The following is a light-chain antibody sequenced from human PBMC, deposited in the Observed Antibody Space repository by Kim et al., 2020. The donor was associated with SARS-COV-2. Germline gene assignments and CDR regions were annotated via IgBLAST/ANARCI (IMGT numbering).Light chain of an antibody. V-gene: IGLV3-21*04. CDR3: LVWDSSTDHQV. CDR1: NIGGRS. J-gene: IGLJ2*01. Sequence: SYELTQPPSVSVAPGKTARITCGGNNIGGRSVHWYQHKPGQAPVLVIHYDHDRPSGIPDRFSGSNSGNTATLTIYRVEAGDEADYYCLVWDSSTDHQVFGGGTQLTVL. CDR2: YDH.